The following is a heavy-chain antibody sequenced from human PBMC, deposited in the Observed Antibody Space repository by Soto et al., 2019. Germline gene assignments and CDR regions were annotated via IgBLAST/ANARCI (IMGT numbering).Heavy chain of an antibody. V-gene: IGHV3-23*01. D-gene: IGHD3-3*01. CDR1: GFTFSSYA. CDR2: ISGSGGTT. J-gene: IGHJ4*02. Sequence: EVQLLESGGGLVQPGGSLRLSCAASGFTFSSYAMSWVRQAPGKGLEWVSAISGSGGTTYYADSVKGRFTISRDNSKNTLYLQMNSLRGEDTAVYYCATPAWDPIRFLEWLLPKYFDYWGQGILVTVSS. CDR3: ATPAWDPIRFLEWLLPKYFDY.